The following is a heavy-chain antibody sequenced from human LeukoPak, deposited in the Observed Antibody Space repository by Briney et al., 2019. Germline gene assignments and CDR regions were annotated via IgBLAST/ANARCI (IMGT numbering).Heavy chain of an antibody. V-gene: IGHV3-30*14. CDR1: GFTVSSNY. J-gene: IGHJ4*02. CDR3: ARSGLDY. D-gene: IGHD6-25*01. Sequence: GGSLRLSCAASGFTVSSNYMSWVRQAPGKGLEWVALVSHDESNKYCADSVKGRFTISRDNSKKTLYLQTNSLRPEDTAVYYCARSGLDYWGQGALVTVSS. CDR2: VSHDESNK.